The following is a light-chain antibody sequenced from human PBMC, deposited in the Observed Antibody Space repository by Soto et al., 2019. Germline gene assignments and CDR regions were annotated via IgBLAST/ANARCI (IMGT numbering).Light chain of an antibody. CDR3: QQLNSYPRT. Sequence: IQLTQSPSSLSASAGDRVTITCRASQGISSYLAWYQQKPGKAPKLLIHAASTLQSGVPSRFSGSGSGTDLTLTISSLQPEDFATYYCQQLNSYPRTFGPGTKVDIK. CDR2: AAS. CDR1: QGISSY. V-gene: IGKV1-9*01. J-gene: IGKJ3*01.